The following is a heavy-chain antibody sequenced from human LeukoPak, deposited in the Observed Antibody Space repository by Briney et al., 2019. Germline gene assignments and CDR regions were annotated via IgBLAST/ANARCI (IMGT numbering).Heavy chain of an antibody. V-gene: IGHV3-9*01. D-gene: IGHD2-15*01. CDR2: ISWNSGSI. Sequence: PGGSLRLSCAASGFTFDDYAMHWVRQAPGKGLEWVSGISWNSGSIGYADSVKGRFTISRDNAKNSLYLQMNSLRAEDTALYYCAKGSLVVAASYYYYGMDVWGQGTTVTVSS. J-gene: IGHJ6*02. CDR1: GFTFDDYA. CDR3: AKGSLVVAASYYYYGMDV.